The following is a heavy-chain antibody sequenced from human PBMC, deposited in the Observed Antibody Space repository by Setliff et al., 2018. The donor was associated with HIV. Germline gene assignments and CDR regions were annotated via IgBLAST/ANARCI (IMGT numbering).Heavy chain of an antibody. CDR2: IYSSGST. CDR3: TRRFEKWLAFDY. CDR1: GGSISSYY. D-gene: IGHD6-19*01. Sequence: SETLSLTCTVSGGSISSYYWSWIRQPPGKGLEWIGNIYSSGSTNYNPSLKSRVTISVDTSKNQFSLSLASVTAADTAVYYCTRRFEKWLAFDYWGQGTLVTVSS. J-gene: IGHJ4*02. V-gene: IGHV4-4*09.